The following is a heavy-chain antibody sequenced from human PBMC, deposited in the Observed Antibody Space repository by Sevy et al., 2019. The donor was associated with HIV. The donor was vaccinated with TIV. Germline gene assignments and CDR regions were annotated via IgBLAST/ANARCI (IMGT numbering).Heavy chain of an antibody. Sequence: GGSLRLSCAASGFTFSSYSMNWVRQAPGKGLEWVSSISSSSSYIYYADSLKGRFTISRDNAKNSLYLQMNSLRAEDTAVYYCARDLNDFWSKLPYYYYGMDVWGQGTTVTVSS. D-gene: IGHD3-3*01. CDR3: ARDLNDFWSKLPYYYYGMDV. J-gene: IGHJ6*02. V-gene: IGHV3-21*01. CDR2: ISSSSSYI. CDR1: GFTFSSYS.